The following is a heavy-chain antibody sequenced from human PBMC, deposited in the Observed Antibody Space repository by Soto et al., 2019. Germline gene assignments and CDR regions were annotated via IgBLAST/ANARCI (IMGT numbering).Heavy chain of an antibody. CDR1: VFTFSLYS. CDR2: ISRSSTGI. V-gene: IGHV3-48*02. J-gene: IGHJ6*02. CDR3: ARAVTWGLDV. Sequence: EVQLVESGGGLVQPGGSLRLSCAASVFTFSLYSMSWVRQAPGKGLEWVSYISRSSTGIHYADSEKGRFTISRDDATNSMHLQMNSLRDGDTAVYYCARAVTWGLDVWGQGTTVSISS. D-gene: IGHD3-10*01.